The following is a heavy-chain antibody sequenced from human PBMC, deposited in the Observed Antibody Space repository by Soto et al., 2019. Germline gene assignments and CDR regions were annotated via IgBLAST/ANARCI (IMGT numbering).Heavy chain of an antibody. J-gene: IGHJ3*01. D-gene: IGHD1-26*01. CDR3: VKDMGSLNSVWDAFDV. V-gene: IGHV3-23*01. Sequence: EVQLLQSGGGLVQPGGSLRLSCAGSGIIFGDYSMSWVRQAPGKGLEWVSSIVGNGGDTFYADSVKGRVTVSRDNYKNTLFLRIYSLRVEDKATYFLVKDMGSLNSVWDAFDVLGQGTKVTVSS. CDR2: IVGNGGDT. CDR1: GIIFGDYS.